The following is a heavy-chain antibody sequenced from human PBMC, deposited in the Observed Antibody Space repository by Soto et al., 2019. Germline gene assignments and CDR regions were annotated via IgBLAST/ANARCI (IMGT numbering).Heavy chain of an antibody. J-gene: IGHJ6*02. Sequence: PSETLSLTCSVSGYSVTSSDYYWAWIRQPPGKGLEWIGSMFYSGLTYYNPSLKSRVTLSVDTSKNQFSVRLNSVTAADTAVYYCAPLSVSLSCPYGIHVWGQGTTVTVSS. V-gene: IGHV4-39*01. CDR3: APLSVSLSCPYGIHV. CDR2: MFYSGLT. D-gene: IGHD3-16*01. CDR1: GYSVTSSDYY.